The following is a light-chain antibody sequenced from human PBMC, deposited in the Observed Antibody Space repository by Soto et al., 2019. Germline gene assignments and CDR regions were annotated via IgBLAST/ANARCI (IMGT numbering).Light chain of an antibody. J-gene: IGKJ1*01. CDR2: LGS. V-gene: IGKV2-28*01. CDR3: MQSLHSPWT. Sequence: DIVMTQSPLSLPVTPGEPASISCRSGQSLLHSNGYNYLDWYLQRPGLSPQLLIYLGSNRASGVPDRFSGSGSGTDFTLKITRVEAEDVGAYYCMQSLHSPWTFGQGTKVEIK. CDR1: QSLLHSNGYNY.